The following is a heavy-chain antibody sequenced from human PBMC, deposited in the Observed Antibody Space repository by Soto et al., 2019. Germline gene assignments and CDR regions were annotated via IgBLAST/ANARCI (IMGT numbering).Heavy chain of an antibody. CDR1: GGSISSSSYY. CDR2: IYYSGSS. Sequence: ETLSLTCTVSGGSISSSSYYWGWIRQPPGKGLEWIGSIYYSGSSYYNPSLKSRVTISVDTSKNQFSLKLSSVTAADTSVYYCARRAHYGDYVGWFDPWGQGTLVTVFS. D-gene: IGHD4-17*01. J-gene: IGHJ5*02. V-gene: IGHV4-39*01. CDR3: ARRAHYGDYVGWFDP.